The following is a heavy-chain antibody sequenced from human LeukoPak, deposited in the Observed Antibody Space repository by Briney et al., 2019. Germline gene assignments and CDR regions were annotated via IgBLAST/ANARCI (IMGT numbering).Heavy chain of an antibody. D-gene: IGHD5-24*01. CDR1: GFTFSPYW. Sequence: GGSLILSCAASGFTFSPYWMHWVRQAPGKGLVWVSRINGDGSSTDYADSVKGRFTISRDNAKNTLYLQMNSLTAEDTAVYYCARDRGYKMVDTWGPGTLVTVSS. CDR2: INGDGSST. V-gene: IGHV3-74*01. J-gene: IGHJ5*02. CDR3: ARDRGYKMVDT.